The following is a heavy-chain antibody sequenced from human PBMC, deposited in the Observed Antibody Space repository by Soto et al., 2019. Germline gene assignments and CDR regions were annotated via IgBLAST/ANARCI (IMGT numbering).Heavy chain of an antibody. Sequence: SQTLSLTCAISGDSVSSNSAAWNWIRQSPSRGLEWLGRTYYRSKWYNDYAVSVKSRITINPDTSKNQFSLQLNSVTPEDTAVYYCARVGGIAAAGAFDGMDVWGQGTTVTVSS. J-gene: IGHJ6*02. V-gene: IGHV6-1*01. CDR2: TYYRSKWYN. CDR3: ARVGGIAAAGAFDGMDV. D-gene: IGHD6-13*01. CDR1: GDSVSSNSAA.